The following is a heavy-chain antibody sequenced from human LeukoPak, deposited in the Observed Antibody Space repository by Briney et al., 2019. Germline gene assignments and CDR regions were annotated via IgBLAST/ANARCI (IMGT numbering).Heavy chain of an antibody. Sequence: SETLSLTCTVSGGSISSGSYYWSWIRQPAGKGLEWIGRIYTSGSTNHNPSLKSRVTISVDTSKNQFSLKLSSVTAADTAVYYCAREAVSDFWSGYYGSGYYYYGMDVWGQGTTVTVSS. CDR1: GGSISSGSYY. V-gene: IGHV4-61*02. CDR3: AREAVSDFWSGYYGSGYYYYGMDV. J-gene: IGHJ6*02. D-gene: IGHD3-3*01. CDR2: IYTSGST.